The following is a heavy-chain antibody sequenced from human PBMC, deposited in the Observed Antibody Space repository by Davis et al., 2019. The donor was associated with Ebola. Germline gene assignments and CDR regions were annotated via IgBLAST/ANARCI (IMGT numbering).Heavy chain of an antibody. CDR1: GFTFSGSA. CDR3: NSTGNSFDY. D-gene: IGHD1-7*01. V-gene: IGHV3-73*01. CDR2: IRSKANSYAT. J-gene: IGHJ4*02. Sequence: GESLKISCAASGFTFSGSAMHWVRQAPGKGLEWVGRIRSKANSYATAYAASVKGRFTISREDSKNTAYLQMNSLKTEDTAVYYCNSTGNSFDYWGQGTLVTVSS.